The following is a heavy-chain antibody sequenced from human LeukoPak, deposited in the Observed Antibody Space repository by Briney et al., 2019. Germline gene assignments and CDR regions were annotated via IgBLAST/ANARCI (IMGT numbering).Heavy chain of an antibody. Sequence: GESLKISCKGSGYNFTSHWIGWVRQMPGKGLDYMGIIYPGDSDTRYSPSFQGQVTISADKSISTAYLQWSSLKASDTAMYYCARRDSSAYYYFDYWGQGTLVTVSS. D-gene: IGHD3-22*01. CDR3: ARRDSSAYYYFDY. J-gene: IGHJ4*02. CDR1: GYNFTSHW. CDR2: IYPGDSDT. V-gene: IGHV5-51*01.